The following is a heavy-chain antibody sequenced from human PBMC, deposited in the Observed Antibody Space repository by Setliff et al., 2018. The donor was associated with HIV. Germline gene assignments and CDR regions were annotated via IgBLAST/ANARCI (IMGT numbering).Heavy chain of an antibody. CDR1: RGTFSSYG. J-gene: IGHJ4*02. D-gene: IGHD3-22*01. CDR2: IIPILGIA. Sequence: SVKVSCKASRGTFSSYGFNWVRQAPGQGLEWMGGIIPILGIANYAQKFKGRVTITADKPTSTVYMELRSLRSEDTAVYYCARDHDSSAYTYFDYWARERWSPSPQ. V-gene: IGHV1-69*10. CDR3: ARDHDSSAYTYFDY.